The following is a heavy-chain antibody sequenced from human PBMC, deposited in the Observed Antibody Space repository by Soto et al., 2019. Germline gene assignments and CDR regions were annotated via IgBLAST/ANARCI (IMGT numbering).Heavy chain of an antibody. J-gene: IGHJ4*02. D-gene: IGHD6-13*01. CDR3: ATHDGPAAAGLVLDF. Sequence: EVQLVESGGGLVQPGGSLRLSCEASGFTFSSRWMTWVRQGPGKGLEWVANIKQDENGKDYVDSVKGRFTISRGNAKNSLYLQMNSLRPEDTAVYYCATHDGPAAAGLVLDFWGQGTLVTVSS. CDR1: GFTFSSRW. V-gene: IGHV3-7*02. CDR2: IKQDENGK.